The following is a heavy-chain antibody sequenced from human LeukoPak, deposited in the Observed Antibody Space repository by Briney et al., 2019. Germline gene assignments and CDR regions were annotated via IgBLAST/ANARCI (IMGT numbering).Heavy chain of an antibody. CDR1: GYTFTGYY. J-gene: IGHJ5*02. D-gene: IGHD3-10*01. CDR2: INPHSGGT. Sequence: ASVKVSCKASGYTFTGYYMHWVGQAPGQGLEWMGWINPHSGGTNYAQKFQGRVTMTRDTSISTAYMELSRLRSDDTAVYYCARVQSGITMVRGKRNWFDPWGQGTLVTVSS. CDR3: ARVQSGITMVRGKRNWFDP. V-gene: IGHV1-2*02.